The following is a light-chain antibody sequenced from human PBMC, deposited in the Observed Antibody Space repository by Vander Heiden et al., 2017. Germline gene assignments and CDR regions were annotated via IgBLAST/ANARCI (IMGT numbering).Light chain of an antibody. J-gene: IGLJ2*01. CDR1: KLGDKY. V-gene: IGLV3-1*01. CDR2: QDS. CDR3: QAWDSSTAVV. Sequence: SYELTQPPSASVSPVQTASITCSGDKLGDKYACWYQQKPGQSPVLVIYQDSKRPSGIPERFSGSDSGNTAALTVSGTQAMDEADYYCQAWDSSTAVVFGGGTKLTVL.